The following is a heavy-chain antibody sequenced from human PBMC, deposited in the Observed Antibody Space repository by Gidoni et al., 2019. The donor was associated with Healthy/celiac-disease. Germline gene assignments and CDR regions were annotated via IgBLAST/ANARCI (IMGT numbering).Heavy chain of an antibody. J-gene: IGHJ4*02. D-gene: IGHD6-13*01. V-gene: IGHV1-46*01. CDR2: INPSGGST. CDR1: GYTFTSYY. Sequence: QVQLVQSGAEVKKPGASVQVSCKASGYTFTSYYMHWMRQAPGQGLAWMGIINPSGGSTSYAQKFQGRVTMTRDTSTSTVYMELSSLRSEDTAVYYCARVLVDIAADNWGQGTLVTVSS. CDR3: ARVLVDIAADN.